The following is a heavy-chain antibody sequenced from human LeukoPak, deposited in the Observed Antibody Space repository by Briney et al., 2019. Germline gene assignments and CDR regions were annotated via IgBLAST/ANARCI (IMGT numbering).Heavy chain of an antibody. J-gene: IGHJ3*02. CDR2: IIPIFGTA. CDR1: GGTFSSYA. D-gene: IGHD5-18*01. Sequence: ASVKVSCKASGGTFSSYAISWVRQAPGQGLEWMGRIIPIFGTANYAQKFQGRVTITTDEPTSTAYMELSSLRSEDTAVYYCARVGVDTAMVDAFDIWGQGTMVTVSS. V-gene: IGHV1-69*05. CDR3: ARVGVDTAMVDAFDI.